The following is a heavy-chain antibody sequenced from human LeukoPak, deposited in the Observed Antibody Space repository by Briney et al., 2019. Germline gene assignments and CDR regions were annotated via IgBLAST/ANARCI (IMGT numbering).Heavy chain of an antibody. CDR2: IYYSGST. CDR3: ARDFPRITMVRGVIIRNWFDP. D-gene: IGHD3-10*01. V-gene: IGHV4-39*07. CDR1: GGSISSSSYY. J-gene: IGHJ5*02. Sequence: SETLSLTCTVSGGSISSSSYYWGWIRQPPGKGLEWIGSIYYSGSTYYNPSLKSRVTISVDTSKNQFSLKLSSVTAADTAVYYCARDFPRITMVRGVIIRNWFDPWGQGTLVTVSS.